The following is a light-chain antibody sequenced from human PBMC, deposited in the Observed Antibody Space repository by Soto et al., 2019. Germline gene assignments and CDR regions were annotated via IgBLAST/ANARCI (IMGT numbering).Light chain of an antibody. J-gene: IGLJ2*01. V-gene: IGLV2-14*01. CDR2: DVS. Sequence: QSALTQPASVSGSPGQSITISCTGTSSDVGGYNYVSWYQQHPGKAPKPMIYDVSNRPSGVSNRFSGSKSGNTASLPISGLQAEDEADYYCSSYTSSSTVVFGGGTKLNVL. CDR1: SSDVGGYNY. CDR3: SSYTSSSTVV.